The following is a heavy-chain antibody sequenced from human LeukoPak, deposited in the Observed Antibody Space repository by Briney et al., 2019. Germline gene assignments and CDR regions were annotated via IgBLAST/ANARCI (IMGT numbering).Heavy chain of an antibody. CDR2: ISWNSGSI. J-gene: IGHJ3*02. CDR3: AKDMQQLGTGAFDI. Sequence: GRSLRLSCAASGFTFDDYAMHWVRQAPEKGLEWVSGISWNSGSIGYADSVKGRFTISRDNAKNSLYLQMNSLRAEDMALYYCAKDMQQLGTGAFDIWGQGTMVTVSS. D-gene: IGHD6-13*01. V-gene: IGHV3-9*03. CDR1: GFTFDDYA.